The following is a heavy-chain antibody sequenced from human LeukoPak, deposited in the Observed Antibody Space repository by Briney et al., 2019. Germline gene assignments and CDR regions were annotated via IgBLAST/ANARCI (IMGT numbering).Heavy chain of an antibody. CDR2: IYYSGST. CDR1: GGSIGSSSYY. Sequence: SETLSLTCTVSGGSIGSSSYYWGWIRQPPGKGLEWIGSIYYSGSTYYNPSLKSRVTISVDTSKNQFSLKLSSVTAADTAVYYCARRSSSGESYLGWFDPWGQGTLVTVSS. D-gene: IGHD1-26*01. J-gene: IGHJ5*02. V-gene: IGHV4-39*01. CDR3: ARRSSSGESYLGWFDP.